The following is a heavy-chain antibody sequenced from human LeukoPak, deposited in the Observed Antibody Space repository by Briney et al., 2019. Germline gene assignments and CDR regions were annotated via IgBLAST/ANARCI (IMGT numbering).Heavy chain of an antibody. D-gene: IGHD3-22*01. CDR3: ARGAVPLTYYYDSSGRWYFDY. CDR1: GGSISSYY. CDR2: IYYSGST. J-gene: IGHJ4*02. V-gene: IGHV4-59*01. Sequence: SETLSLTCTVSGGSISSYYWSWIRQPPGKGLEWIGYIYYSGSTNYNPSLKSRVTISVDTSKNQFSLKLSSVTAADTAVYYCARGAVPLTYYYDSSGRWYFDYWGQGTLVTVSS.